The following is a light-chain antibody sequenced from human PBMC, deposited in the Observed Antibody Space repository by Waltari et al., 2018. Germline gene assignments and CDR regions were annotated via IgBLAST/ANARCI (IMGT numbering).Light chain of an antibody. CDR2: DVS. Sequence: QSALTQPASVSGSPGQSVTIFCAGTSNHVGGYNYVSWYQEHPGQAPRVIIYDVSDRPSGVSDRFSGSKSGNTASLTISGLQAEDEADYYCSSQSSNDVVLFGGGTKLTVL. V-gene: IGLV2-14*01. CDR3: SSQSSNDVVL. CDR1: SNHVGGYNY. J-gene: IGLJ2*01.